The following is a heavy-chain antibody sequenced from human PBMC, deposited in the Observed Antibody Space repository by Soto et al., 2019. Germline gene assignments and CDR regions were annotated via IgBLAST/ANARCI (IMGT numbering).Heavy chain of an antibody. D-gene: IGHD3-3*01. CDR1: GFTFSNAW. J-gene: IGHJ6*02. Sequence: EVQLVESGGGLVKPGGSLRLSCAASGFTFSNAWMNWVRQAPGKGLEWVGRIKSKTDGGTTDYAAPVKGRFTISRDDSKNTLYLQMNSLKTEDTAVYYCTTLSITIFGVVLIDVWGQGTTVTVSS. CDR3: TTLSITIFGVVLIDV. CDR2: IKSKTDGGTT. V-gene: IGHV3-15*07.